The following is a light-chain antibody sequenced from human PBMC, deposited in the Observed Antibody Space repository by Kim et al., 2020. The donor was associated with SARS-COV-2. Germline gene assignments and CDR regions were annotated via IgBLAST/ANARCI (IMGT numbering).Light chain of an antibody. CDR2: LNSDGSH. CDR3: QTWGTGFWV. J-gene: IGLJ3*02. Sequence: QLVLTQSPSASASLGASVKLTCTLSSGHSSYAIAWHQQQPEKGPLYLMKLNSDGSHNKGDGIPDRFSGSSSGAERYLTISSLQSEDEADYYCQTWGTGFWVFGGGTKLTVL. CDR1: SGHSSYA. V-gene: IGLV4-69*01.